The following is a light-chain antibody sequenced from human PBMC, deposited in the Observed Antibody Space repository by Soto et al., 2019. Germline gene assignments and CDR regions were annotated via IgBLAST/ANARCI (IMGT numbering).Light chain of an antibody. V-gene: IGLV2-14*01. Sequence: LTQPASVSGSPGQSITISCTGTSSDVGGYNYVSWYQQHPGKVPKLMMYEVSNRPSGVSNRFSGSKSGNTASLTISGLQAEDEADYYCSSQTSVNTGVFGTGTKVTVL. CDR1: SSDVGGYNY. J-gene: IGLJ1*01. CDR2: EVS. CDR3: SSQTSVNTGV.